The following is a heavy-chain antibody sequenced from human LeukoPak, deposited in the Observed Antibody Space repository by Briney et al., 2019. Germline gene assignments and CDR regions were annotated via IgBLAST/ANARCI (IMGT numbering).Heavy chain of an antibody. D-gene: IGHD6-19*01. CDR2: IKQDGSEK. CDR3: ARDREWLVLGNYYYGMDV. J-gene: IGHJ6*02. CDR1: GFTFSSYW. V-gene: IGHV3-7*01. Sequence: GGSLRLSCAASGFTFSSYWMSWVRQAPGKGLEWVANIKQDGSEKYYVDSVKGRFTISRDNAKNSLYLQMNSLRAEDTAVYYCARDREWLVLGNYYYGMDVWGQGTTVTVSS.